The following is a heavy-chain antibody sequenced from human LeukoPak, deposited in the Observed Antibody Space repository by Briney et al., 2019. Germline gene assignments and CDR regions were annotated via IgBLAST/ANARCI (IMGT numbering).Heavy chain of an antibody. Sequence: PGGSLRLSCAASDGMSWARQAPGKGLEWVAGINWDGGSTGYAGSVKGRFTISRDNAKNFVYLQMNSLRADGTLLYHRARTVSSAGWSDDAFDIWGQGTMVTVSS. CDR2: INWDGGST. CDR1: DG. CDR3: ARTVSSAGWSDDAFDI. V-gene: IGHV3-20*01. J-gene: IGHJ3*02. D-gene: IGHD6-19*01.